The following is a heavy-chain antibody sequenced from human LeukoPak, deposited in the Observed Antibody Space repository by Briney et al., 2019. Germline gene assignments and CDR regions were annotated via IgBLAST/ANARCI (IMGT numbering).Heavy chain of an antibody. CDR2: ISSSSSYI. D-gene: IGHD2-2*02. J-gene: IGHJ3*02. Sequence: GGSLRLSCAASGFTFSSYSMNWVRQAPGKGLEWVSSISSSSSYIYYADSVKCRFTISRDNAKNSLYLQMNSLRAEDTAVYYCARERGGYCSGATCYKAFDIWGQGTMVTVSS. CDR3: ARERGGYCSGATCYKAFDI. CDR1: GFTFSSYS. V-gene: IGHV3-21*01.